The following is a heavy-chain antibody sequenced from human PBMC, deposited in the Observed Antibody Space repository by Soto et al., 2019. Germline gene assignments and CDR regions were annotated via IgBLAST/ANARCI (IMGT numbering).Heavy chain of an antibody. CDR3: ARVFTVRRGSGSDY. CDR2: MNPYSSNT. J-gene: IGHJ4*02. V-gene: IGHV1-8*01. D-gene: IGHD1-26*01. CDR1: GYTFTTYD. Sequence: QVQLVQSGAEVKKPGASVKVSCKASGYTFTTYDIHWVRQATGQGLEWVGWMNPYSSNTGYAQKFQGRLTMTTNISISTAYMVLCSLRSEDTAVYYCARVFTVRRGSGSDYWGQGTLVTVSS.